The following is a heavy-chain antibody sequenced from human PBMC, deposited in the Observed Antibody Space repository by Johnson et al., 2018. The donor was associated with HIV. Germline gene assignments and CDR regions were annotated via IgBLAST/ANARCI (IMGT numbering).Heavy chain of an antibody. CDR1: GFTFSNAW. Sequence: VQLVESGGGVVQPGRSLRLSCAASGFTFSNAWMSWVRQAPGKGLEWVGRIKSKTDGGTTDYAAPVNGRFTISRDESKNTLYLQMNSLKTEDTAVYYCTTEQPYYDSSGYSDAFDIWGQGTTVTVSS. CDR3: TTEQPYYDSSGYSDAFDI. V-gene: IGHV3-15*01. D-gene: IGHD3-22*01. J-gene: IGHJ3*02. CDR2: IKSKTDGGTT.